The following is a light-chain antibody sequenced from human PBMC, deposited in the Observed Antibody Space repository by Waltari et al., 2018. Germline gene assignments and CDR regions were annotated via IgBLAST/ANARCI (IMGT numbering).Light chain of an antibody. CDR1: QSVSRY. CDR3: LHRSNWPPLFT. Sequence: EIVLTQSPVTLSLSPGERAPLSCRASQSVSRYLAWYQQKPGQAPRLPIYDTFSRASGIPARFSGSGSGTDFTLTISSLEPEDFAVYYCLHRSNWPPLFTFGPGTKVDIK. J-gene: IGKJ3*01. V-gene: IGKV3-11*01. CDR2: DTF.